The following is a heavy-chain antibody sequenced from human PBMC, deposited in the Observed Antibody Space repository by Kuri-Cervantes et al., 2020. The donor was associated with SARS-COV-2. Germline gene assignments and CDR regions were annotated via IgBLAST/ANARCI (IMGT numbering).Heavy chain of an antibody. CDR1: GGSVSSNSYY. Sequence: GSLRLSCAVSGGSVSSNSYYWGWVRQPPGRGLEWIGSMYYSGSTYYNPSLKSRVTISVDTSKNQFSLKLSSVTAADTAVYYCACLGGYSSSWYQMEAFDIWGQGTMVTVSS. CDR3: ACLGGYSSSWYQMEAFDI. J-gene: IGHJ3*02. V-gene: IGHV4-39*01. D-gene: IGHD6-13*01. CDR2: MYYSGST.